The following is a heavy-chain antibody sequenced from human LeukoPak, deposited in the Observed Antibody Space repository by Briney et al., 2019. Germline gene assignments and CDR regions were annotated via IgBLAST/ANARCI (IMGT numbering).Heavy chain of an antibody. V-gene: IGHV3-23*01. CDR1: GFTFSSYA. D-gene: IGHD3-16*01. CDR3: AKDYAVGSIDY. J-gene: IGHJ4*02. Sequence: GGSLRLSCAASGFTFSSYAMSWVRQAPGKGLEWVSGISGSGVSTYYADSVKGRFTISRDNSKNTLYLQMESLRAEDTALYYCAKDYAVGSIDYWGQGTLVTVSS. CDR2: ISGSGVST.